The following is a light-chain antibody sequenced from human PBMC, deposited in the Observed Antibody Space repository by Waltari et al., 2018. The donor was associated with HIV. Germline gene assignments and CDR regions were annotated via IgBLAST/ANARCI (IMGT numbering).Light chain of an antibody. CDR1: QYISNY. CDR3: QQYDNFPLT. J-gene: IGKJ4*01. Sequence: DIQMTQSPSSLSASVGDRVTITCRASQYISNYLNWFQQRPGKAPNLLIFDASNLHTGVSSRFSGRGSGRDFSRTITNLQPDDSATYFCQQYDNFPLTFGGGTKVQIK. CDR2: DAS. V-gene: IGKV1-33*01.